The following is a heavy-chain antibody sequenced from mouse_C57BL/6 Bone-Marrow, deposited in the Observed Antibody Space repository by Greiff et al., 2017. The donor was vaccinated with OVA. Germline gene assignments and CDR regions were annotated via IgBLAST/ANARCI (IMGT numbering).Heavy chain of an antibody. Sequence: VQLKESGGGLVQPKESLKLSCAASGFSFNTYAMNWVRQAPGKGLEWVARIRSKSNNYATYYADSVKDRFTISRDDSESMLYLQMNNLKTEDTAMYYCVRHPGKDWYFDVWGTGTTVTVSS. CDR1: GFSFNTYA. D-gene: IGHD4-1*01. CDR3: VRHPGKDWYFDV. V-gene: IGHV10-1*01. J-gene: IGHJ1*03. CDR2: IRSKSNNYAT.